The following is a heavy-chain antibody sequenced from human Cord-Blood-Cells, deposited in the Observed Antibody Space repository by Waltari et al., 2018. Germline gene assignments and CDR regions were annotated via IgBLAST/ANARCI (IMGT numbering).Heavy chain of an antibody. CDR1: GYSISSGYY. CDR2: IYHSGNT. J-gene: IGHJ4*02. Sequence: QVQLQESGPGLVKPSETLSLTCTVSGYSISSGYYWGWIRQPPGKGLEWIGSIYHSGNTYYNPSLKSRVTISVDTSKNQFSLKLSSVTAADTAVYYCARVGGFGSGSYYFDYWGQGTLVTVSS. CDR3: ARVGGFGSGSYYFDY. D-gene: IGHD3-10*01. V-gene: IGHV4-38-2*02.